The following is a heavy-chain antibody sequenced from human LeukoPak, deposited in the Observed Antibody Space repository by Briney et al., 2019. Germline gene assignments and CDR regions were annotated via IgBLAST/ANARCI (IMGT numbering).Heavy chain of an antibody. V-gene: IGHV3-7*01. Sequence: GGSLRLSCAASGFTFSSYWMSWVRQAPGKGLEWVANIKQDGSEKYYADSVKGRFTISRDNSKNTLYLQMNSLRAEDTAVYYCAGASGAETYYDFWSGYLYGMDVWGQGTTVTVSS. CDR2: IKQDGSEK. CDR1: GFTFSSYW. J-gene: IGHJ6*02. CDR3: AGASGAETYYDFWSGYLYGMDV. D-gene: IGHD3-3*01.